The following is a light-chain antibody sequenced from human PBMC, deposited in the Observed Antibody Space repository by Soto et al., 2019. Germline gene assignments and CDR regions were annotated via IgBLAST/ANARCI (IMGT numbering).Light chain of an antibody. CDR2: KAS. V-gene: IGKV1-5*03. Sequence: DIQMTQSPSTLSASVGDRVTITCRASQSISTWLAWYQQKAGKAPKLLIYKASILESGGPSRFSGSGSGTEFTLTNSSLQPDDFAIYYCQQYNTYWTFGQGTKVELK. CDR1: QSISTW. CDR3: QQYNTYWT. J-gene: IGKJ1*01.